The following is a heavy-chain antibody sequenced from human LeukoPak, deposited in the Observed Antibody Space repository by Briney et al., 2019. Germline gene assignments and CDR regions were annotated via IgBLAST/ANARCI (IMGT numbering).Heavy chain of an antibody. CDR1: GFTFSSNG. V-gene: IGHV3-30*02. CDR2: IRYDGSNK. CDR3: AKGGCSGGSCYSLGY. J-gene: IGHJ4*02. Sequence: GGSLRLSCAASGFTFSSNGMHWVRQAPGKGLEWVAFIRYDGSNKYYADSVKGRFTISRDNSKNTLYLQMNSLRAEDTAVYYCAKGGCSGGSCYSLGYWGQGTLVTVSS. D-gene: IGHD2-15*01.